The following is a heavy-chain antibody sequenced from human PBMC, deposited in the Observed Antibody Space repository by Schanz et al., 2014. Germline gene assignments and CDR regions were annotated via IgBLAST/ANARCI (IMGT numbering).Heavy chain of an antibody. J-gene: IGHJ4*02. CDR3: ATWSETRLFHN. Sequence: QVQLQQWGAGLLKPSETLSLTCAFSGGSFSGYWWTWVRQSPGKGLEWIGEVNHGGYTNYNPSLKNRVTVSVDMSKKQFSLRLSSVTAADTAAYYCATWSETRLFHNWGQGTLVTVSS. D-gene: IGHD1-7*01. V-gene: IGHV4-34*01. CDR2: VNHGGYT. CDR1: GGSFSGYW.